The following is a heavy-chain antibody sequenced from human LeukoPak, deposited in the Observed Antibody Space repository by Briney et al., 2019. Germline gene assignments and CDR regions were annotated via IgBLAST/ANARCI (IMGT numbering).Heavy chain of an antibody. J-gene: IGHJ4*02. D-gene: IGHD2-2*01. Sequence: SETLSLTCAVSRGSINNTNWWSWVRQPPGKGLEWIGEIYHSGSTNYNPSLKSRVTISVDKSKNQFSLKVSSVTAADTAVYYCATGGYQLFTGYWGQGTLVTVSS. V-gene: IGHV4-4*02. CDR1: RGSINNTNW. CDR3: ATGGYQLFTGY. CDR2: IYHSGST.